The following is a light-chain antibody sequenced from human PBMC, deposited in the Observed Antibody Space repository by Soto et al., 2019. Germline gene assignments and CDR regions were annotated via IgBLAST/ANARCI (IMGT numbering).Light chain of an antibody. CDR2: AAS. CDR1: QSISSY. J-gene: IGKJ1*01. V-gene: IGKV1-39*01. Sequence: GDRVTITCRASQSISSYLNWYQQKPGKAPKLLIYAASSLQSGVPSRFSGSGSGTDLTINIRSLQPEDGETYDGQQSYSTPPTFGQGTKVEIK. CDR3: QQSYSTPPT.